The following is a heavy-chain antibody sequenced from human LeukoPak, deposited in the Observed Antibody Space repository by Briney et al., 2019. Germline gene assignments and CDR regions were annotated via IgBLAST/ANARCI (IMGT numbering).Heavy chain of an antibody. Sequence: GGSLRLSFATSGFTFDRYTIHGVGQAPGRGLEGVSLAGWDGGTTYYSDSVRDRFTISRDSGKNSVYLQMNSLTTDDTAFYFCAKELDTMFFDYWGQGALVTVSS. CDR1: GFTFDRYT. J-gene: IGHJ4*02. CDR2: AGWDGGTT. V-gene: IGHV3-43*01. CDR3: AKELDTMFFDY. D-gene: IGHD3-10*02.